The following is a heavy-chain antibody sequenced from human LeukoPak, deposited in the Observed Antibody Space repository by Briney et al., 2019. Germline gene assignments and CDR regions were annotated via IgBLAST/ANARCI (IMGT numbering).Heavy chain of an antibody. V-gene: IGHV1-46*01. CDR3: ARESGYGDYSAECFQH. CDR2: INPSGGST. CDR1: GYTLTSYY. D-gene: IGHD4-17*01. Sequence: ASVKVSCKASGYTLTSYYMHWVRQAPGQGLEWMGIINPSGGSTSYAQKFQGRVTMTRDTSTSTVYMELSSLRSEDTAVYYCARESGYGDYSAECFQHWGQGTLVTVSS. J-gene: IGHJ1*01.